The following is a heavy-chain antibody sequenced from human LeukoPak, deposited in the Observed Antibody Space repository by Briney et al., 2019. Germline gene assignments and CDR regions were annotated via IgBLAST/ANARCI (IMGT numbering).Heavy chain of an antibody. CDR2: ISSSSSTI. CDR3: ARDPVDDILTVYYYFGMDV. CDR1: GSTFSSYS. J-gene: IGHJ6*02. D-gene: IGHD3-9*01. Sequence: GGSLRLSCAASGSTFSSYSMNWVRQAPGKGLEWVSYISSSSSTIYYADSVKGRFTTSGDNAKNSLYLQMNSLRAEDTAVYYCARDPVDDILTVYYYFGMDVWGQGTTVTVSS. V-gene: IGHV3-48*01.